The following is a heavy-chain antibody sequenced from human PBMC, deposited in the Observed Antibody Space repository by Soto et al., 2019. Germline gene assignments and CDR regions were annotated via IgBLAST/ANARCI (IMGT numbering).Heavy chain of an antibody. J-gene: IGHJ5*01. CDR2: TYYRSKWDY. D-gene: IGHD2-8*01. Sequence: SQTLSLTCAISGDSVSTDSATWDCIRQSPSRGLEWLGRTYYRSKWDYDYAASVKGRININPDTSNNQVSLHLDSVTPDDTAVYYCGRLIGNSWLDSWGQGTLVTVSS. CDR3: GRLIGNSWLDS. V-gene: IGHV6-1*01. CDR1: GDSVSTDSAT.